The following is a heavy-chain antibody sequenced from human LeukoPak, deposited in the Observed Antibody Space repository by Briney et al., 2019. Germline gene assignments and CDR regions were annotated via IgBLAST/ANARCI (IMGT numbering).Heavy chain of an antibody. V-gene: IGHV3-15*01. CDR2: IKSKTDGGTT. CDR1: GFTFSNAW. Sequence: GGSLRLSCAASGFTFSNAWMSWVRQAPGKGLEWVGRIKSKTDGGTTDYAAPVKGRFTISRDDSKNTIYLQMSSLRAEDTAIYYCVKRSSTSSGYFDFWGRGTLVTVSS. CDR3: VKRSSTSSGYFDF. J-gene: IGHJ4*02. D-gene: IGHD3-22*01.